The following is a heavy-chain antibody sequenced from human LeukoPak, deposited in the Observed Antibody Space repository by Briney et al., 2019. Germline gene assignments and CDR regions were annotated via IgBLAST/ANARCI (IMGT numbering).Heavy chain of an antibody. D-gene: IGHD1-26*01. Sequence: SETLSLTCTVSGGSISSYYWSWIRQPPGKGLEWIGYIYYSGSTYYNPSLKSRVTISVDTSKNQFSLKLSSVTAADTAVYYCARDTYRYNWFDPWGQGTLVTVSS. CDR3: ARDTYRYNWFDP. J-gene: IGHJ5*02. CDR2: IYYSGST. CDR1: GGSISSYY. V-gene: IGHV4-59*12.